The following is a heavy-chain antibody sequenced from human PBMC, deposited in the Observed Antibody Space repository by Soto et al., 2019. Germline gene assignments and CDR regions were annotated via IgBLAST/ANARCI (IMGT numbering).Heavy chain of an antibody. CDR3: ARGCIAVTTHRCY. CDR1: GYTFNTYG. CDR2: INPYNGNT. J-gene: IGHJ4*01. D-gene: IGHD4-17*01. V-gene: IGHV1-18*01. Sequence: GASVKVACKASGYTFNTYGITWVRQAPGQGLEWMGWINPYNGNTKFAQKRQDRVTITTATSTSTAYMELASLRYDDPAVSYCARGCIAVTTHRCYWGHGSLVTVS.